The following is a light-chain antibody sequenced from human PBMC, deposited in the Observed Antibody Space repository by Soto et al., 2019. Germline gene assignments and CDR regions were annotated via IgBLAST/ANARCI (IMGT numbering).Light chain of an antibody. CDR3: QQSAISRT. Sequence: MLFTPSSGTLSLSPGERAPLSWRARQSVSSRYLAWYQQRPGQAPRLLIYGPSTRATGIPDRFSGSGSGTDFTLTISRLEPEDFAVYYCQQSAISRTSGQGTKVDNK. CDR1: QSVSSRY. CDR2: GPS. J-gene: IGKJ1*01. V-gene: IGKV3-20*01.